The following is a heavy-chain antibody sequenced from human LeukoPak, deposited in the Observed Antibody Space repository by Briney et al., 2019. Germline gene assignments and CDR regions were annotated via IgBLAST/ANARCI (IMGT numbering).Heavy chain of an antibody. V-gene: IGHV4-39*07. J-gene: IGHJ4*01. Sequence: PSETLSLTCAVSGVSISSSNSYWGWIRQPPGKGLEWIGSIYYSGNTYYNPSLKSRVTISLDTSKNQFSLKLSAVTAADTAVYYCVRDPRNWNYFDYWGHGILVTVSS. CDR2: IYYSGNT. D-gene: IGHD1-20*01. CDR1: GVSISSSNSY. CDR3: VRDPRNWNYFDY.